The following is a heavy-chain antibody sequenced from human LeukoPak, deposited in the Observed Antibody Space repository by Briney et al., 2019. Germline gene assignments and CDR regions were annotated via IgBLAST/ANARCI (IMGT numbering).Heavy chain of an antibody. CDR1: GWSFSGYY. D-gene: IGHD5-24*01. J-gene: IGHJ4*02. CDR2: INHSGST. CDR3: ARGRGDGYNWNY. V-gene: IGHV4-34*01. Sequence: PSETLSLSCAVYGWSFSGYYWSWIRQPPGKGLEWVGEINHSGSTNYNPSLKSRVTISVDTSKNQFSLKLSSVTAADMAVYYCARGRGDGYNWNYWGQGTLVTVSS.